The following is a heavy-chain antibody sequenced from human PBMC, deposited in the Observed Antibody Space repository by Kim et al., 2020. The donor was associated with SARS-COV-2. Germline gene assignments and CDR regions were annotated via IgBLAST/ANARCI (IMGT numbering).Heavy chain of an antibody. CDR2: IIPIFGTA. CDR1: GGTFSSYA. V-gene: IGHV1-69*13. Sequence: SVKVSCKASGGTFSSYAISWVRQAPGQGLEWMGGIIPIFGTANYAQKFQGRVTITADESTSTAYMELSSLRSEDTAVYYCATHFNQAQGYYYYGMDVWGQGTTVTVSS. CDR3: ATHFNQAQGYYYYGMDV. J-gene: IGHJ6*02.